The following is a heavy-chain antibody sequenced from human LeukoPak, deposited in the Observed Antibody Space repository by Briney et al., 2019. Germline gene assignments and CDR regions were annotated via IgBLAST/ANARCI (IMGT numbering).Heavy chain of an antibody. J-gene: IGHJ4*02. V-gene: IGHV4-59*08. CDR1: GASINSYF. Sequence: SETLSLTCTVSGASINSYFWSWIRQPPGKGLEWIGYIYYSGSTNYNPSLKSRLTISVDTSKNQFSLKLSSVTAVDTAVYYCARHDEDGRNFAYWGQGILVTVSS. CDR3: ARHDEDGRNFAY. CDR2: IYYSGST. D-gene: IGHD2-15*01.